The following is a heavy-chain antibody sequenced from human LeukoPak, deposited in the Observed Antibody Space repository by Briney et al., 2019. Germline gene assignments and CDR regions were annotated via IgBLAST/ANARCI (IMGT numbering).Heavy chain of an antibody. CDR1: GGSISSSSYY. Sequence: PSETLSLTCTVSGGSISSSSYYWGWIRQPPGKGLEWIGSIYYSGSTYYNPSLKSRVTISVDTSKNQFSLKLSSVTAADTAVYYCARQDGFKRYYYYYYMDVWGKGTTVTISS. V-gene: IGHV4-39*01. D-gene: IGHD5-24*01. CDR3: ARQDGFKRYYYYYYMDV. J-gene: IGHJ6*03. CDR2: IYYSGST.